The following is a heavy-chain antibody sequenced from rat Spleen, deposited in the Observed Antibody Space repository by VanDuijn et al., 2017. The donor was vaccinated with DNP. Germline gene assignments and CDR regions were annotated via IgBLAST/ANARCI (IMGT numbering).Heavy chain of an antibody. V-gene: IGHV5-29*01. Sequence: EVLLVASGGGLVQPGRSLKLSCAASGFTFSNYGMAWVRQAPTKGLEWVATISYDGSSTYYRDSVKGRFTISRDNAKSTLYLQMDSLRSEDTATYYCTRALITTVVTFDYWGQGVMVTVSS. CDR1: GFTFSNYG. D-gene: IGHD1-1*01. CDR3: TRALITTVVTFDY. J-gene: IGHJ2*01. CDR2: ISYDGSST.